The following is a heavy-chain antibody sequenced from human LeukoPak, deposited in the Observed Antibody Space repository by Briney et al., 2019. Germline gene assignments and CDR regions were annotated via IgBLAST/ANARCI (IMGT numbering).Heavy chain of an antibody. D-gene: IGHD6-13*01. CDR3: ARVSGIAAAGTHFDY. Sequence: PGGSLRLSCAASGFTFSSYWMHWVCQAPGKGLVWVSRINSDGSSTSYADSVKGRFTISRDTAKNTLYLQMNSLRAEDTAVYYCARVSGIAAAGTHFDYWGQGTLVTVSS. CDR2: INSDGSST. CDR1: GFTFSSYW. V-gene: IGHV3-74*01. J-gene: IGHJ4*02.